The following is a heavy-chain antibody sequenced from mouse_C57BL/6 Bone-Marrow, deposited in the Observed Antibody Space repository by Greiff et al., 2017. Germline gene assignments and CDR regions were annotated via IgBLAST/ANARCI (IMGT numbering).Heavy chain of an antibody. CDR1: GYTFTSYW. CDR3: AREDDYGNYYAMDY. D-gene: IGHD2-4*01. V-gene: IGHV1-69*01. CDR2: IDPSDSYT. Sequence: QVQLQQPGAELVMPGASVKLSCKASGYTFTSYWLHWVKQRPGQGLEWIGEIDPSDSYTNYNQKFKGKSTLTVDKSSSTAYMQLSSLTSEDSAVYYCAREDDYGNYYAMDYWGQGPSVTVSS. J-gene: IGHJ4*01.